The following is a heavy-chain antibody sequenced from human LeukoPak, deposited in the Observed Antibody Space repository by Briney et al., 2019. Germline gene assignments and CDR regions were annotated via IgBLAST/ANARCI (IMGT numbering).Heavy chain of an antibody. V-gene: IGHV1-69*13. D-gene: IGHD3-22*01. J-gene: IGHJ4*02. CDR3: ARDGYRGRYDTIPLDY. CDR2: IIPIFGTA. CDR1: GGTFSSYA. Sequence: SVKVSCKASGGTFSSYAISWVRQAPGQGLEWMGGIIPIFGTANYAQKFQGRVTITADESTSTAYMELSSLRSEDTAVYYCARDGYRGRYDTIPLDYWGQGTLVTVSS.